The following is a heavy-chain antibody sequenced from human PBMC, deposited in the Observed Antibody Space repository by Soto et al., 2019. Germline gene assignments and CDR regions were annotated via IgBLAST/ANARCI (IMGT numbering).Heavy chain of an antibody. J-gene: IGHJ4*02. V-gene: IGHV2-5*01. CDR3: AHTWGLPFDY. Sequence: QITLKESGPTLVEPTQTLTLTCTYSGFSLRTTGVGVGWIRQPPGKALEWLGIIYWNDDKRYSPSLKNRFTLTSDISKSQVVLTMTNMDPVXXXTYXCAHTWGLPFDYWGQGTLVIVSS. CDR2: IYWNDDK. D-gene: IGHD3-16*01. CDR1: GFSLRTTGVG.